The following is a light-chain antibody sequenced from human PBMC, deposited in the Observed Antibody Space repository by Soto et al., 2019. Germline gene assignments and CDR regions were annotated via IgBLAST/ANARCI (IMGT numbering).Light chain of an antibody. J-gene: IGKJ5*01. CDR1: QGISSW. CDR2: AAS. Sequence: DIQMTPSPSSVSASVGDRVTITCRARQGISSWLAWYQQKLGKAPKLLIYAASSLPSGVTSRFSVDGSGTDFTLTISSQQPKDFASYYYQQANSFPITFGRGTRLEIK. CDR3: QQANSFPIT. V-gene: IGKV1-12*01.